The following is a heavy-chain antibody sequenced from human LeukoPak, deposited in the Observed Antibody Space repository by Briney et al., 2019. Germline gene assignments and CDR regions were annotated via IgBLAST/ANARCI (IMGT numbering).Heavy chain of an antibody. V-gene: IGHV4-39*01. CDR2: IYYSGST. CDR3: ARLEGLWSGYRIDY. D-gene: IGHD3-3*01. CDR1: GGSISSSSYY. J-gene: IGHJ4*02. Sequence: PSETLSLTCTVSGGSISSSSYYWGWIRQPPGKGLEWIGRIYYSGSTYYNPSLKSRVTISVDTSNNQFSLKLSSVTAADTAVHYCARLEGLWSGYRIDYLGQGTLVTVSS.